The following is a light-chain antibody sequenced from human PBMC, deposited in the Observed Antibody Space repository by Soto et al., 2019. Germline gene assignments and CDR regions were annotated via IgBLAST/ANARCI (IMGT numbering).Light chain of an antibody. CDR2: GAS. CDR3: QQYNNWPRT. V-gene: IGKV3-15*01. CDR1: QSVSSY. J-gene: IGKJ1*01. Sequence: EIVFTQSPGTLSLSPGERSTLSCRASQSVSSYLAWYQQKPGQAPRLLIYGASTRATGIPARFSGSGSGTEFTLTISSLQSEDFAVYYCQQYNNWPRTFGQGTKVDIK.